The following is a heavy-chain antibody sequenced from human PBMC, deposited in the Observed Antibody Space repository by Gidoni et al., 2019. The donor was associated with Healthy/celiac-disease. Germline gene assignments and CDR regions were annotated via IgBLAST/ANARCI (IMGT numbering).Heavy chain of an antibody. CDR1: GGTFSSSA. CDR2: IIPICGTA. Sequence: QVQLVQSGAEVKKPASSVTVSCKASGGTFSSSAISWVRQAPGQGLEWMGGIIPICGTANYAQKFQGRVTITADESTSTAYMELSSLRSEDTAVYYCARDPDPPQDYGGNSPPFDYWGQGTLVTVSS. CDR3: ARDPDPPQDYGGNSPPFDY. J-gene: IGHJ4*02. D-gene: IGHD4-17*01. V-gene: IGHV1-69*01.